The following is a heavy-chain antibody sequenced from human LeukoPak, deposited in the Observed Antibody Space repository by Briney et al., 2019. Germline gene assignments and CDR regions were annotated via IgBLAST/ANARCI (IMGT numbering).Heavy chain of an antibody. V-gene: IGHV4-39*07. CDR1: GGSISSSSYY. CDR3: ARGRQDVTMIVVVMTAVSYYLDV. J-gene: IGHJ6*03. Sequence: SETLSLTCIVSGGSISSSSYYWGWIRQPPGKGLEWIGSIYYSGSTYYNPSLKSRVTISVDTSKNQFSLKLSSVTAADTAVYYCARGRQDVTMIVVVMTAVSYYLDVWGKGTTVTVS. CDR2: IYYSGST. D-gene: IGHD3-22*01.